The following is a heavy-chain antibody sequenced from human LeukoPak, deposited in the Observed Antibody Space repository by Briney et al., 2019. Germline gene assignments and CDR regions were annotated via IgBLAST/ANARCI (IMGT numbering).Heavy chain of an antibody. Sequence: PSETLSLTCTVSGASVSSASYWTWIRQPPGKGVEWIAHIYNGVNTNYNPSLKSRVTISVGTSKNQFSLRLNSVTAADTAVYYCARSRAFNSGAFDPWGQGSLVTASS. CDR2: IYNGVNT. D-gene: IGHD1-26*01. V-gene: IGHV4-61*01. J-gene: IGHJ5*02. CDR3: ARSRAFNSGAFDP. CDR1: GASVSSASY.